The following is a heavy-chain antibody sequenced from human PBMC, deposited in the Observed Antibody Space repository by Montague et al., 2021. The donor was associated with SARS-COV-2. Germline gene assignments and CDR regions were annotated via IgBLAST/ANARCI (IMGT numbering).Heavy chain of an antibody. V-gene: IGHV4-38-2*02. CDR3: AVNSNYYCYYGMDV. D-gene: IGHD4-11*01. CDR2: IYHSGST. Sequence: SETLSLTCTVSGYSISSGYYWGWIRQPPGKGLEWIGSIYHSGSTYYNPSLKSRVTISVDTSKNQFSLKLSSVTAADTAVYHCAVNSNYYCYYGMDVWGQGTTVTVSS. CDR1: GYSISSGYY. J-gene: IGHJ6*02.